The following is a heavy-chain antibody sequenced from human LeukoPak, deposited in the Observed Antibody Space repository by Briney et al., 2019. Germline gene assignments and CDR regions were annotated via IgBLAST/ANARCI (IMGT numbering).Heavy chain of an antibody. J-gene: IGHJ3*02. V-gene: IGHV4-39*07. CDR3: ARLVVEESFDI. CDR2: IYYSGST. D-gene: IGHD2-15*01. Sequence: PSETLSLTCTVSGGSISSSSYYWGWIRQPPGKGLEWIGSIYYSGSTYYNPSLKSRVTISVDTSKNQFSLKLSSVTAADTAVYYCARLVVEESFDIWGQGTMVTVSS. CDR1: GGSISSSSYY.